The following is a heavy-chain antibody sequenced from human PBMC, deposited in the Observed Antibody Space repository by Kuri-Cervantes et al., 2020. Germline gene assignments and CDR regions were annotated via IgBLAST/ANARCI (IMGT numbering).Heavy chain of an antibody. CDR1: GGTFSSNA. CDR3: ARGELDIVVVPAAPTTVTWDD. D-gene: IGHD2-2*03. J-gene: IGHJ4*02. V-gene: IGHV1-69*05. Sequence: SVKVSCKASGGTFSSNAISWVRQAAGQGLEWMGGIIPIFGTANYAQKFQGRVTITTDESTSTAYMELSSLRSEDTAVYYCARGELDIVVVPAAPTTVTWDDWGQGTLVTVSS. CDR2: IIPIFGTA.